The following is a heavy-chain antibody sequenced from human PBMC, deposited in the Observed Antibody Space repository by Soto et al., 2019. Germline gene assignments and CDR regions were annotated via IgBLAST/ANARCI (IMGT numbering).Heavy chain of an antibody. Sequence: SETLSLTCTVSGGSISSSGYYRGWIRQPPGKGLEWIGSIYYSGSTYYNPSLKSRVTISVDTSKNQFSLKLSSVTAADTAVYYCARLIRGYSYGYLDYWGQGTLVPLSS. V-gene: IGHV4-39*01. CDR3: ARLIRGYSYGYLDY. CDR2: IYYSGST. CDR1: GGSISSSGYY. J-gene: IGHJ4*02. D-gene: IGHD5-18*01.